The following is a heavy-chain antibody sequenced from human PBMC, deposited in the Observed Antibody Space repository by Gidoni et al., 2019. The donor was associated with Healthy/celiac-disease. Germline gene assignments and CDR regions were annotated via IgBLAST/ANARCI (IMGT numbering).Heavy chain of an antibody. CDR1: GFTFSSYW. V-gene: IGHV3-74*01. D-gene: IGHD2-15*01. CDR2: INSDGSST. CDR3: ARDGVVVVAATPYYYYGMDV. J-gene: IGHJ6*02. Sequence: EVQLVESGGGLVQPGGSLSLSCAASGFTFSSYWLHWVRQAPGKGLVWVSCINSDGSSTSYADSVKGRFTISRDNAKYTLYLQMNSLRAEDTAVYYCARDGVVVVAATPYYYYGMDVWGQGTTVTVSS.